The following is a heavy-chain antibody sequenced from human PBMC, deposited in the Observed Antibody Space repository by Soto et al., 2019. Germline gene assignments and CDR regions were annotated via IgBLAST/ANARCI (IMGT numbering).Heavy chain of an antibody. J-gene: IGHJ4*02. V-gene: IGHV3-23*01. D-gene: IGHD2-15*01. CDR1: GFTFSSYA. CDR2: ISGSGGST. CDR3: AKVVDCSGGSCYRANYFDY. Sequence: GGSLRLSCAASGFTFSSYAMSWVRQAPGKGLEWVSAISGSGGSTYYADSVKGRFTISRDNSKNTLYLQMNSLRAEDTAVYYCAKVVDCSGGSCYRANYFDYWGQGTLVTVSS.